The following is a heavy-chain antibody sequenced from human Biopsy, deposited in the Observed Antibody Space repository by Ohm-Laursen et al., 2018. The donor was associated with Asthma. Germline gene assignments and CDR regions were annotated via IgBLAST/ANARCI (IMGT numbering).Heavy chain of an antibody. CDR3: ARASVAASSNWFDP. D-gene: IGHD6-19*01. Sequence: SQTLSLTCIVSGASIKTDDHYWSWLRQPPGKGLEWFGFIHYSGSTSYNPSLKGGVTISVDTSKNQFSLKLSSVTAAGTAVYYCARASVAASSNWFDPWGQGTLVTVSS. CDR2: IHYSGST. J-gene: IGHJ5*02. V-gene: IGHV4-30-4*01. CDR1: GASIKTDDHY.